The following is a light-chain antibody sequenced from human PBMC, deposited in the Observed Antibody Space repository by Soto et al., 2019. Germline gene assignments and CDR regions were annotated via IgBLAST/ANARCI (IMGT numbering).Light chain of an antibody. Sequence: QSALTQPPSASGSPGQSVTISCTGTSSDVGAYDYVSWYQQHPGKAPKLMIYEINKRPSGVPDRFSGSKSGNTASLTVSGLQAEDEADYYCSSFTSNYFYVFGPGTKLTVL. J-gene: IGLJ1*01. V-gene: IGLV2-8*01. CDR2: EIN. CDR1: SSDVGAYDY. CDR3: SSFTSNYFYV.